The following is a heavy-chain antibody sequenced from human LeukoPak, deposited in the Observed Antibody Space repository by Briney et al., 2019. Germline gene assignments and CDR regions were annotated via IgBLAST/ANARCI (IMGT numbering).Heavy chain of an antibody. CDR3: VRAYTRGYSDDFDY. D-gene: IGHD3-22*01. Sequence: PGTSLRLSCAASGFTFSSYGMNWVRQAPGKGLEWVAVISYDGTNKFYVDSLRGRFTISRDNSKNTLYLQMNSLRAEDTAVYYCVRAYTRGYSDDFDYWGQGTLVTVSS. CDR1: GFTFSSYG. V-gene: IGHV3-30*03. J-gene: IGHJ4*02. CDR2: ISYDGTNK.